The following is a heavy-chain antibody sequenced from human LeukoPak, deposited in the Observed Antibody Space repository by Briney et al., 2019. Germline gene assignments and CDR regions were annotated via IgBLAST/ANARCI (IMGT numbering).Heavy chain of an antibody. CDR3: GRDPSARVTIDF. V-gene: IGHV3-30*04. D-gene: IGHD5-24*01. CDR2: VSHDGRNQ. J-gene: IGHJ4*02. Sequence: SGGSLRLSCAASGFTFSNYAMHWVRQAPGKGLEWVAIVSHDGRNQYYAESVKARFTISRDSSKNTVSLQMNSLRAGDSALYYCGRDPSARVTIDFWGQGTLVTVSS. CDR1: GFTFSNYA.